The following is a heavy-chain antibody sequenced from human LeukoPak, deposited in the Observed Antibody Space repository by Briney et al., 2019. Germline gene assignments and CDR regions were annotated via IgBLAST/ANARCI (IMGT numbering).Heavy chain of an antibody. J-gene: IGHJ4*02. CDR3: ARRRSSIAAHIDY. CDR1: GGSFSGYY. CDR2: INHSGST. D-gene: IGHD6-6*01. V-gene: IGHV4-34*01. Sequence: SETLSLTCAVYGGSFSGYYWSWIRQPPGKGLEWIGEINHSGSTNYNPSLKSRVTISVDTSKNQFSLKLSSVTAADTAVYYCARRRSSIAAHIDYWGQGTLVTVSP.